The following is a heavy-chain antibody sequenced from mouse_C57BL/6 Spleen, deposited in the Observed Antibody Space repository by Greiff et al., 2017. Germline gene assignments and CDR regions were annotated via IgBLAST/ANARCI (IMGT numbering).Heavy chain of an antibody. V-gene: IGHV1-54*01. CDR2: INPGSGGT. CDR1: GYAFTNYL. CDR3: AREIELDHFDY. Sequence: QVQLQQSGAELVRPGTSVKVSCKASGYAFTNYLIEWVKQRPGQGLEWIGVINPGSGGTNYNEKFKGKATLTADKSSSTAYMLLSSLTSEDSADYCCAREIELDHFDYWGQGTTLTVSS. J-gene: IGHJ2*01.